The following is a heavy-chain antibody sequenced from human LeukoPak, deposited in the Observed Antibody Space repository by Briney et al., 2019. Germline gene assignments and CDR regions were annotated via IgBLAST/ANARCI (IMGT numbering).Heavy chain of an antibody. CDR2: IYYSGST. Sequence: SETLSLTCTVSRDSINSSSFYWGWIRQPPGKGLEWIGSIYYSGSTYYNPSLKSRVTISVDTSSNQFSLKLSSVTAADTAVYYCASAVFSSGWYYFDYWGQGTLVTVSS. CDR3: ASAVFSSGWYYFDY. CDR1: RDSINSSSFY. D-gene: IGHD6-19*01. J-gene: IGHJ4*02. V-gene: IGHV4-39*07.